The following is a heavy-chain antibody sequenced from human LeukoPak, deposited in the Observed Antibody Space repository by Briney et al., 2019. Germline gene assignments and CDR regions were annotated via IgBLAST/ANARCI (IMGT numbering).Heavy chain of an antibody. D-gene: IGHD2-15*01. J-gene: IGHJ4*02. CDR2: INHSGST. CDR1: GGSFSGYY. Sequence: PETLSLTCAVYGGSFSGYYWSWIRQPPGKGLEWIGEINHSGSTNYNPSLKSRVTISVDTSKNQFSLKLSSVTAADTAVYYCARDCSGGSCYKGSFDYWGQGTLVTVSS. V-gene: IGHV4-34*01. CDR3: ARDCSGGSCYKGSFDY.